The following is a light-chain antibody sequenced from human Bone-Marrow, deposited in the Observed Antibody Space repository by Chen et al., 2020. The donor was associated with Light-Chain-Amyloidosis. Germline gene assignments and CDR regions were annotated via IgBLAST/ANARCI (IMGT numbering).Light chain of an antibody. Sequence: DIQMTQFPSTLSASVGDSVTITCRASQNIRKWVAWYQQKPGKAPNLLIYDASNLESGVPSRFSGSGSGTEFTLTISSLQPEDFATYYCQQSYSTPYTFGQGTKLEIK. CDR1: QNIRKW. V-gene: IGKV1-5*01. CDR2: DAS. J-gene: IGKJ2*01. CDR3: QQSYSTPYT.